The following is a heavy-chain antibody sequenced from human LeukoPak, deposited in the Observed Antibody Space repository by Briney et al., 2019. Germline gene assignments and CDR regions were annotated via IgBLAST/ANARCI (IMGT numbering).Heavy chain of an antibody. CDR3: ARGQGSGYYREYYFDY. D-gene: IGHD3-22*01. CDR2: INHSGST. J-gene: IGHJ4*02. Sequence: SQTLSLTCSVSGGSISSSNYYWSWIRQPPGKGLEWIGEINHSGSTNYNPSLKSRVTISVDTSKNQFSLKLSSVTAADTAVYYCARGQGSGYYREYYFDYWGQGTLVTVSS. CDR1: GGSISSSNYY. V-gene: IGHV4-39*07.